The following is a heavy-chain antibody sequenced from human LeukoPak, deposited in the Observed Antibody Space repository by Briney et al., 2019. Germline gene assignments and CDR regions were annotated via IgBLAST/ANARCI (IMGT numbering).Heavy chain of an antibody. Sequence: PSETLSLTCTVSGGSISSFYWSWIRQPPGKGLELIGYILYRGSTLYNPSLESRVTISVDTSKNQFSLRLRSVTAADTAVYYCAKYAWGWLEIWGQGTMVTVSS. CDR3: AKYAWGWLEI. CDR1: GGSISSFY. CDR2: ILYRGST. D-gene: IGHD6-19*01. V-gene: IGHV4-59*08. J-gene: IGHJ3*02.